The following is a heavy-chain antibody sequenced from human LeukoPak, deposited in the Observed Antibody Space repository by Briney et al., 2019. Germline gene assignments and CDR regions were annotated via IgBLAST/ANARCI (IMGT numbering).Heavy chain of an antibody. CDR1: GYTFTTYP. CDR3: ALISYCTTVTCYYLDY. V-gene: IGHV1-18*01. Sequence: GASVKVSCETSGYTFTTYPISWVRQAPGQGLEWMGWITTYNGDTNYVQNLQGRITMTADTSTSTAYMELRSLRSDDTAVYYRALISYCTTVTCYYLDYWGQGTLVTVSS. J-gene: IGHJ4*02. CDR2: ITTYNGDT. D-gene: IGHD2-8*01.